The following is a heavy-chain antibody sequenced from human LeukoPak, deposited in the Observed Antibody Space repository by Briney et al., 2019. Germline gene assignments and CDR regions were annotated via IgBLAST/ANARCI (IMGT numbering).Heavy chain of an antibody. D-gene: IGHD5-24*01. CDR2: ISSSSSTI. CDR1: GFTFSSYS. CDR3: ARAPSRRDGYNSGY. J-gene: IGHJ4*02. V-gene: IGHV3-48*01. Sequence: PGGSLRLSCAASGFTFSSYSMNWVRQAPGKGLEWVSYISSSSSTIYYADSVKGRFTISRDNAKHSLYLQMNSLRAEDTAVYYCARAPSRRDGYNSGYWGQGTLVTVSS.